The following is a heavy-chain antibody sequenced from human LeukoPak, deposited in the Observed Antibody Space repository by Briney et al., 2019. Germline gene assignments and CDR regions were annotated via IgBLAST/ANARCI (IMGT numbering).Heavy chain of an antibody. Sequence: SGGSLRLSCAASGFTFSSYAMTWVRQAPGKGLEWVSAISTSGDSTYYADSVRGRFTISRDNSKNTLYLQMTSLRAEDTAVYYCARKVYHRFDYWGQGTLVTVSS. CDR1: GFTFSSYA. CDR3: ARKVYHRFDY. CDR2: ISTSGDST. V-gene: IGHV3-23*01. D-gene: IGHD2-2*01. J-gene: IGHJ4*02.